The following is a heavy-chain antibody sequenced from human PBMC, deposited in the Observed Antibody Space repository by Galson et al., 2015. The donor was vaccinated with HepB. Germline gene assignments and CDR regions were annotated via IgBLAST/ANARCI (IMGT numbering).Heavy chain of an antibody. J-gene: IGHJ4*02. CDR1: GFPFSSYW. CDR2: IKQDGSEK. Sequence: SLRLSCAASGFPFSSYWMSWVRQAPGKGLEWVANIKQDGSEKYYVDSVKGRFTISRDNAKNSLYLQMNSLRAEDTAVYYCARGVYDFWSGYMYYFDYWGQGTLVTVSS. V-gene: IGHV3-7*01. D-gene: IGHD3-3*01. CDR3: ARGVYDFWSGYMYYFDY.